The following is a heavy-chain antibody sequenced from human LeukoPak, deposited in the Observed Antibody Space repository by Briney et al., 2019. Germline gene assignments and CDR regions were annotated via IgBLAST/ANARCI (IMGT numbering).Heavy chain of an antibody. J-gene: IGHJ4*02. CDR2: IYHSGRT. V-gene: IGHV4-38-2*02. D-gene: IGHD3-10*01. CDR3: ARSPYGSGSYYNDY. Sequence: SETLSLTCTVSGYSISSGYYWGWIRQPPGKGLEWIGSIYHSGRTFYNPSLKSRVTISVDTSKNQFSLKLSSVTAADTAVYYCARSPYGSGSYYNDYWGQGTLVTVSS. CDR1: GYSISSGYY.